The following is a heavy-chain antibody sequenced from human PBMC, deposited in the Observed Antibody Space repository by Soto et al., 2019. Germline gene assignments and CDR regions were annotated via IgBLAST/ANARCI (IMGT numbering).Heavy chain of an antibody. J-gene: IGHJ4*02. D-gene: IGHD2-15*01. V-gene: IGHV3-21*01. CDR2: ISSSSSYI. CDR3: ARGRYCSGGSCYFVY. CDR1: GFTFSSYS. Sequence: GGSLRLSCAASGFTFSSYSMNWVRQAPGKGLEWVSSISSSSSYIYYADSVKGRFTISRDNAKNSLYLQMNSLRAEDTAVYYCARGRYCSGGSCYFVYWGQGTLVTVSS.